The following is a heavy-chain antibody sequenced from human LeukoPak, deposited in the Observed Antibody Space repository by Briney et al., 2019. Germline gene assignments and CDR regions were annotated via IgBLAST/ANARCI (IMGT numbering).Heavy chain of an antibody. V-gene: IGHV1-46*01. Sequence: NPSGGSTSYAQKFQGRVTMTRDTSTSTVYMELSSLRSEDTAVYYCARVPYYYDSSGYYWDYWGQGTLVTVSS. CDR3: ARVPYYYDSSGYYWDY. J-gene: IGHJ4*02. CDR2: NPSGGST. D-gene: IGHD3-22*01.